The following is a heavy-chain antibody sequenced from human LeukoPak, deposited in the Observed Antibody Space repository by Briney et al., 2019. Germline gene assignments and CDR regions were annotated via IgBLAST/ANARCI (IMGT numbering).Heavy chain of an antibody. CDR3: ARGLYYDTSGYPPLEY. CDR1: GYTFTNFG. V-gene: IGHV1-18*01. D-gene: IGHD3-22*01. CDR2: ISAHNGDT. Sequence: GASVKVSCKSSGYTFTNFGFSWVRQAPGQGLEWMGWISAHNGDTNYAQKVQGRVTMTTDTSTSTAYMDLRSLRSDDTAVYYCARGLYYDTSGYPPLEYWGQGTLVTVSS. J-gene: IGHJ4*02.